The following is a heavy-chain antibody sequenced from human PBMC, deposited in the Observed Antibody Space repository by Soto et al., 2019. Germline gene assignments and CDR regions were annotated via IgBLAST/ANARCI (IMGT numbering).Heavy chain of an antibody. CDR3: ARDLRSRYGDFDSFHV. J-gene: IGHJ3*01. D-gene: IGHD4-17*01. V-gene: IGHV1-18*01. Sequence: QVPLVQSGAEVKNPGASVKVSCKASGYTFTSYGVSWVRQAPGQGLEWLGWISTYNGNANYAQKFQDRVTLTADISTSAAYMDLGSLRSDDTAVYYCARDLRSRYGDFDSFHVWGQGTMITVSS. CDR2: ISTYNGNA. CDR1: GYTFTSYG.